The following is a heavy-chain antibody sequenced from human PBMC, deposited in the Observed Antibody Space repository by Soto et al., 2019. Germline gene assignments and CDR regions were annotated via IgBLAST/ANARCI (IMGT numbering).Heavy chain of an antibody. CDR2: IYWDDDK. D-gene: IGHD1-26*01. J-gene: IGHJ2*01. CDR1: GFSLRTNGVG. Sequence: QITLKESGPTLVKPTQTLTLTCTFSGFSLRTNGVGVGWIRQPPGKALEWLALIYWDDDKRYSPSLKSRLTITQDNSKNQVVLIMTNMDPVDTATYYCEHRTGAPGYFDLWGRGTLVTVSS. CDR3: EHRTGAPGYFDL. V-gene: IGHV2-5*02.